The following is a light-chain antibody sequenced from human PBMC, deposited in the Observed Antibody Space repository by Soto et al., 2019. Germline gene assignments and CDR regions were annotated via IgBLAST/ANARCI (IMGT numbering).Light chain of an antibody. CDR3: SSYTKVNTLVV. Sequence: QSALTQPASVSGSPGQSITISCSGTSRDVGRYDYVSWYQQHPGQAPRLIIYEVSNRPSGISNRFSGSKSGNTATLTISGLQAEDEAEYFCSSYTKVNTLVVFGGGTKLTVL. CDR2: EVS. V-gene: IGLV2-14*01. CDR1: SRDVGRYDY. J-gene: IGLJ2*01.